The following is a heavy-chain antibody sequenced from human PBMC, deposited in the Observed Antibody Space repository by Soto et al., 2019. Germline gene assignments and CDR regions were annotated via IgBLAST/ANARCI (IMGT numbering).Heavy chain of an antibody. CDR2: IYLNCDK. D-gene: IGHD4-17*01. CDR3: EQIDYTDYLKHPLGY. J-gene: IGHJ4*01. Sequence: GPTLANPTATLTQTCTFSGFSVAKTSVGVGWVRQPRGKGVQCLACIYLNCDKRYSPSLRNRLTITKDASRNQVVLKMTDMDPVDTATYCCEQIDYTDYLKHPLGYWGHGTPVT. V-gene: IGHV2-5*01. CDR1: GFSVAKTSVG.